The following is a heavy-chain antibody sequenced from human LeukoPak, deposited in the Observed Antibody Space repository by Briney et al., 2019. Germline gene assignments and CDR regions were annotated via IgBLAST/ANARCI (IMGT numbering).Heavy chain of an antibody. CDR3: AREVVQQLVFDF. CDR1: GGSISSYY. V-gene: IGHV4-59*01. CDR2: INYSGDS. D-gene: IGHD6-13*01. J-gene: IGHJ4*02. Sequence: SETLSLTCTVSGGSISSYYWTWIRQPPGNGLEWIGYINYSGDSKYTPSLKSRVTMSIDTSKNQFSLNLTSVTAADTAVYYCAREVVQQLVFDFWGRGILVTVSS.